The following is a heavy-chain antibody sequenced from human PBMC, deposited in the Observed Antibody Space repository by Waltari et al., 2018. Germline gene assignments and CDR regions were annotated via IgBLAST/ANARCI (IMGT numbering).Heavy chain of an antibody. Sequence: EVQLLESGGGVVQPGGSLSLSCAASGVTSSSYAISWVRQAPGKGLELVSVIYIGGRTYYSDSVKGLFTISRDNSKHTLYLQMNSLRAEDTAVYYCAKSRVGAILGPFDYWGQGTLVTVSS. CDR1: GVTSSSYA. J-gene: IGHJ4*02. D-gene: IGHD1-26*01. CDR2: IYIGGRT. V-gene: IGHV3-23*03. CDR3: AKSRVGAILGPFDY.